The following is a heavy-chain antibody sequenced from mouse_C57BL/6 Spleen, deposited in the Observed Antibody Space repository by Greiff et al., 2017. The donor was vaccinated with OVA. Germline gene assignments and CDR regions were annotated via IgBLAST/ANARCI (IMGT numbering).Heavy chain of an antibody. CDR3: AIEGYSFAY. V-gene: IGHV1-74*01. CDR1: GYTFTSYW. D-gene: IGHD3-1*01. J-gene: IGHJ3*01. CDR2: IHPSDSDT. Sequence: QVHVKQPGAELVKPGASVKVSCKASGYTFTSYWMHWVKQRPGQGLEWIGRIHPSDSDTNYNQKFKGKATLTVDKSSSTAYMQLSSLTSEDSAVYYCAIEGYSFAYWGQGTLVTVSA.